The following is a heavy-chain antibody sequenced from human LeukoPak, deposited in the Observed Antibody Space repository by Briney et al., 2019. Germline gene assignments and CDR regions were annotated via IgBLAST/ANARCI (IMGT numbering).Heavy chain of an antibody. D-gene: IGHD6-13*01. Sequence: PGGSLRLSCAASGFTFSSYAMHWVRQAPGKGLEWVAVISYDGSNKYYADSVKGRFTISRDNSKNTLYLQMNSLRAEDTAVYYCAKEGSRIAAAGDPFDYWGQGTLVTVSS. V-gene: IGHV3-30-3*01. J-gene: IGHJ4*02. CDR1: GFTFSSYA. CDR2: ISYDGSNK. CDR3: AKEGSRIAAAGDPFDY.